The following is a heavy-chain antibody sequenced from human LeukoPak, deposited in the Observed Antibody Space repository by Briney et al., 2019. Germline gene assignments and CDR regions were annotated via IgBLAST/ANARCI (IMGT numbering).Heavy chain of an antibody. Sequence: GESLKISCKGSGYSFTSYWIGWVRQMPGKGLEWMGIIYPGDSDTRYSPSFQGQVTISADKSISTAYLQWSSLKASDTAMYYCARQENYYDSSGYYYYYYYGMDVWGQGTTVTVSS. CDR1: GYSFTSYW. CDR2: IYPGDSDT. D-gene: IGHD3-22*01. V-gene: IGHV5-51*01. J-gene: IGHJ6*02. CDR3: ARQENYYDSSGYYYYYYYGMDV.